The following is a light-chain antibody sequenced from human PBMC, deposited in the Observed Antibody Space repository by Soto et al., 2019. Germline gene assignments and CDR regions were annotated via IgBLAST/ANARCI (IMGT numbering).Light chain of an antibody. V-gene: IGKV3-20*01. CDR3: HQYCSSPLFT. CDR2: GAS. CDR1: QIISSSY. Sequence: EVALTQSPGTLSLSPGERATLSCRASQIISSSYLAWYQQKPGQAPRLLIYGASSRATGIPDRFSGSGSGTDFTLPISSWEHEDFSVYYCHQYCSSPLFTFGQGTRLEIK. J-gene: IGKJ5*01.